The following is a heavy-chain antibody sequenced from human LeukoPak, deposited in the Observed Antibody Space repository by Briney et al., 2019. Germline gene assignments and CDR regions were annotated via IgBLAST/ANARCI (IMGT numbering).Heavy chain of an antibody. CDR3: ARGPRDRRGWSHNDN. D-gene: IGHD6-19*01. Sequence: SETLSLTCTVSGGSLSGYYLSWIRQPAGKGLESIGRIYDSGGTDYNPSVESPVTMSVDTPKNQFSLRLNSVAAAHTAVYYCARGPRDRRGWSHNDNWGQGTLITVSS. J-gene: IGHJ4*02. CDR2: IYDSGGT. V-gene: IGHV4-4*07. CDR1: GGSLSGYY.